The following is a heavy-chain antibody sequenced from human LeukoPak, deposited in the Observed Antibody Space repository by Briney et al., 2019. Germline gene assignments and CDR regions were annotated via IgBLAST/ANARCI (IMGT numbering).Heavy chain of an antibody. Sequence: ASVKVSCKASGYTFTSYGISWVRQAPGQGLEWMGWISAYNGNTNYAQKLQGRVTMTTDTSTSTAYMELRSLRSDDTAGYYCARVGIAAAGTPQGGSSYWGQGTLVTVSS. CDR3: ARVGIAAAGTPQGGSSY. D-gene: IGHD6-13*01. CDR2: ISAYNGNT. J-gene: IGHJ4*02. CDR1: GYTFTSYG. V-gene: IGHV1-18*01.